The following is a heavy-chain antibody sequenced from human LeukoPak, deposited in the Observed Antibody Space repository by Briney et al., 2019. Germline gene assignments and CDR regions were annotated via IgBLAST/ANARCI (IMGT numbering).Heavy chain of an antibody. Sequence: PSQTLSLTCTVSGNSISSGDNYWSWIRQPAGKGLEWIGRIYTSGSTNYNPSLKSRVTVSGDTSKNQFSLRLSSVTAADTAVYYCARASYSYDINGWVPFDYWGQGTLVTVSS. CDR1: GNSISSGDNY. CDR3: ARASYSYDINGWVPFDY. CDR2: IYTSGST. J-gene: IGHJ4*02. D-gene: IGHD3-22*01. V-gene: IGHV4-61*02.